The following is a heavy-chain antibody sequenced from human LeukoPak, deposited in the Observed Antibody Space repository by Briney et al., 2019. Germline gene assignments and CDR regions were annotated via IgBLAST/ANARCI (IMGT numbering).Heavy chain of an antibody. J-gene: IGHJ4*02. CDR2: INHSGST. CDR1: GGSLSGYY. V-gene: IGHV4-34*01. CDR3: AREEGY. Sequence: SETLSLTCVVSGGSLSGYYWSWIRQPPGKGLEWIGEINHSGSTNYNPSLKSRVTISVDTSKNQFSLKLSSVTAADTAVYYCAREEGYWGQGTLVTVSS.